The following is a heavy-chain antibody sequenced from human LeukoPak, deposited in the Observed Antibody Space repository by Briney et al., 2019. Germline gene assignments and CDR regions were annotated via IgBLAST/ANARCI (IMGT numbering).Heavy chain of an antibody. D-gene: IGHD7-27*01. CDR2: ITTSDGNT. J-gene: IGHJ4*02. Sequence: GGSLRLSCAASGFTFSSYWMSWVRQAPGKGLEWVSTITTSDGNTYYADSVKGRFTVSRDNSKNTLYLQMNSLRAEDTAVYYCAKDGGLWVSAHWGDSWGRGTLVTVSS. V-gene: IGHV3-23*01. CDR1: GFTFSSYW. CDR3: AKDGGLWVSAHWGDS.